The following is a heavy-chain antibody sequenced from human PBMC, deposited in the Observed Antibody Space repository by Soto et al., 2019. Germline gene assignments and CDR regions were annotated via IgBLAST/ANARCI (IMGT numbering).Heavy chain of an antibody. J-gene: IGHJ4*02. Sequence: ASVKVSCKASGYTFASYYMHWVLQAPGQGLEWMGIINPSGGSTSYAQKFQGRVTMTRDTSTSTVYMELSSLRSEDTAVYYCARVADDRRSDYWGQGTLVTVSS. V-gene: IGHV1-46*01. CDR2: INPSGGST. CDR3: ARVADDRRSDY. CDR1: GYTFASYY. D-gene: IGHD3-22*01.